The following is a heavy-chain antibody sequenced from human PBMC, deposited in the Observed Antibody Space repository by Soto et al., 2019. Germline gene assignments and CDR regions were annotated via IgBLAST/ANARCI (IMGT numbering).Heavy chain of an antibody. CDR1: GFTFSGFA. J-gene: IGHJ6*03. CDR3: TRHPWEDELSYYYYYMDV. CDR2: IRSKANSYAT. V-gene: IGHV3-73*01. D-gene: IGHD1-26*01. Sequence: AGGSLRLSCAASGFTFSGFAMHWVRQASGKGLEWVGRIRSKANSYATAYAASVKGRFTISRDDSKNTAYLQMNSLETEDTAVYYCTRHPWEDELSYYYYYMDVWGKGTTVTVSS.